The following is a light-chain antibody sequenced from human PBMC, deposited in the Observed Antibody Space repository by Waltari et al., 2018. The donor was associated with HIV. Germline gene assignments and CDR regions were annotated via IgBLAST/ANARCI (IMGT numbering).Light chain of an antibody. CDR2: VNSDGSL. V-gene: IGLV4-69*01. Sequence: QVVLTQSPSASASLGASVKITCTLSSAHTTYAIAWHQQQPEKGPRFLMKVNSDGSLTKGDEIPDRFSGSASGPERSLTISSLQSEDEGDYYCQTWGAGIVVFGGGTKLSVL. CDR3: QTWGAGIVV. CDR1: SAHTTYA. J-gene: IGLJ2*01.